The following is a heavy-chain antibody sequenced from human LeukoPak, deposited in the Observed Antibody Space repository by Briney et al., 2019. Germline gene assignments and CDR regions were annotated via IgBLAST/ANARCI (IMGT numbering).Heavy chain of an antibody. J-gene: IGHJ4*02. V-gene: IGHV1-2*02. D-gene: IGHD2-2*01. CDR3: ARDFLGYCTTTSCYDVVFDY. CDR1: GDTFTDYY. Sequence: SVKVSCKASGDTFTDYYMHWVRQAPGQGLEWMGWINPKSGGTNYAQNFQGRVTMTRDTSISIAYMELSSLRSDDTAVYYCARDFLGYCTTTSCYDVVFDYWGQGTLVTVSS. CDR2: INPKSGGT.